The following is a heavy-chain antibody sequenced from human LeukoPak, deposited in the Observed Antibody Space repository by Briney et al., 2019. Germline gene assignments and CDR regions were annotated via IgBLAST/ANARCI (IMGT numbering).Heavy chain of an antibody. CDR3: VMSYSSGWYYFDY. V-gene: IGHV3-53*01. CDR2: IYSGANT. Sequence: GGSERLFCAAAGFSVSSNYMNWVRQAPGKGLEWVSVIYSGANTYYADSVKGRFTISRDNSKNTLYLQMNSLRVEDTAVYYCVMSYSSGWYYFDYWGQGTLVTVSS. J-gene: IGHJ4*02. D-gene: IGHD6-19*01. CDR1: GFSVSSNY.